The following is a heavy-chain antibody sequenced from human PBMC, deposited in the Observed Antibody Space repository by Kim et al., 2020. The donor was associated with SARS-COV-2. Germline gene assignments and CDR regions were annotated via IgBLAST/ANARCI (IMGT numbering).Heavy chain of an antibody. CDR2: IFPIDSDT. D-gene: IGHD3-10*01. V-gene: IGHV5-51*01. CDR1: GYSLTNYW. J-gene: IGHJ4*03. CDR3: VRSPLLWFGEPTMRYFD. Sequence: GGSLRLSCKASGYSLTNYWIGWVRQMPGKGLEWVGIIFPIDSDTKFSPSFQGHVSISADKTTSTAYLQWSSLKASDTAIYFCVRSPLLWFGEPTMRYFD.